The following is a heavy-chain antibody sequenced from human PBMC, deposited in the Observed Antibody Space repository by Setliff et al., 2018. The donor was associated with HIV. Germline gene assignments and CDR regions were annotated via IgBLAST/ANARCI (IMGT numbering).Heavy chain of an antibody. CDR2: IYHSGNT. J-gene: IGHJ4*02. CDR1: GGSISSSNW. Sequence: LSLTCAVSGGSISSSNWWSWVRQPPGKGLEWIGSIYHSGNTYYNPSLKSRVTISVDASKSQFSLKVSSVTAADAAVYYCARAQLRYLANDFYFDFWGQGTPVTVSS. V-gene: IGHV4-4*02. CDR3: ARAQLRYLANDFYFDF. D-gene: IGHD3-9*01.